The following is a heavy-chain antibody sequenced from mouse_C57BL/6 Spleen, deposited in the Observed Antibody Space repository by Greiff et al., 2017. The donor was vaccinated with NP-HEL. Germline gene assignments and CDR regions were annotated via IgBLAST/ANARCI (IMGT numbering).Heavy chain of an antibody. CDR1: GYTFTSYW. Sequence: QVQLQQPGAELVRPGSSVKLSCKASGYTFTSYWMHWVKQRPIQGLEWIGNIDPSDSETHYNQKFKDKATLTVEKSSSTAYMELRSLTSEDTAGYYCARRLEYPYAMDYWGQGTSVTVSS. J-gene: IGHJ4*01. CDR2: IDPSDSET. CDR3: ARRLEYPYAMDY. V-gene: IGHV1-52*01. D-gene: IGHD2-10*02.